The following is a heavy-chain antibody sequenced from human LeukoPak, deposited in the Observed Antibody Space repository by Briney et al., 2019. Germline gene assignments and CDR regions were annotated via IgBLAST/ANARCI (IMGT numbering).Heavy chain of an antibody. CDR3: ARRVAAAGSPIGY. V-gene: IGHV1-8*01. CDR2: MNPNSGNT. CDR1: GYTFTSYD. Sequence: ASVKVSCKASGYTFTSYDINWVRQASGQGLEWMGWMNPNSGNTGYAQKFQGRVAMTRNTSINTAYMELSSLRSEDTAVYYCARRVAAAGSPIGYWGQGTLVTVFS. D-gene: IGHD6-13*01. J-gene: IGHJ1*01.